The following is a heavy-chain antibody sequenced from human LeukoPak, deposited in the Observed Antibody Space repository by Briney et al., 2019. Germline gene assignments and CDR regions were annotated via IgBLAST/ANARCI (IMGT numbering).Heavy chain of an antibody. CDR1: GFTFSTYS. Sequence: PGGSLRLSCAAPGFTFSTYSMNWVRQAPGKGLEWVSYISSSSSNIYYADSVKGRFTISRDNAKNSLYLQMNSLRAEDTAVYYCARGSAGVAATRESQNDYWGQGTLVTVSS. CDR2: ISSSSSNI. CDR3: ARGSAGVAATRESQNDY. J-gene: IGHJ4*02. D-gene: IGHD2-15*01. V-gene: IGHV3-48*01.